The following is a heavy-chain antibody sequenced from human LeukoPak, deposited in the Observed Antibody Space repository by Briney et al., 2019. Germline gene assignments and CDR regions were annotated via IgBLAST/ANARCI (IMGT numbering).Heavy chain of an antibody. CDR3: AKSRSPGIAVAES. CDR2: ISGSGGST. J-gene: IGHJ4*02. D-gene: IGHD6-19*01. CDR1: GFTFSSCA. V-gene: IGHV3-23*01. Sequence: GSLLLSCAAAGFTFSSCAMSWVRQAPGKGLEWVSAISGSGGSTYYTDSVKGRFTISRDNSKNTLSLQMNSLRAEDTAVYYCAKSRSPGIAVAESRGEGTLVGVCS.